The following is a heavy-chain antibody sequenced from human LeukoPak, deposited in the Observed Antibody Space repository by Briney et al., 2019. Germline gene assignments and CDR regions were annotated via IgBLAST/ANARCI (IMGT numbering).Heavy chain of an antibody. J-gene: IGHJ3*02. CDR2: IKQDGSQK. Sequence: GGSLRLSCSASGFTFTTYGMNWVRQAPGKGLEYVANIKQDGSQKYYVDSVKGRFTISRDNTVNSLYLQMNYLTTDDTAVYYCARDRRVGGWGGAFDIWGQGTKVTVSS. D-gene: IGHD2-21*01. CDR1: GFTFTTYG. V-gene: IGHV3-7*01. CDR3: ARDRRVGGWGGAFDI.